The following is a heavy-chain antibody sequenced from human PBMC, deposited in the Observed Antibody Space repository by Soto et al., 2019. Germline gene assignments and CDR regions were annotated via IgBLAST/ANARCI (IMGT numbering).Heavy chain of an antibody. J-gene: IGHJ5*02. CDR2: VYYTGST. V-gene: IGHV4-30-4*01. CDR1: GASIRSTDYY. CDR3: VRTAREGAVAPHWFDR. Sequence: ASKTLSLTCTVSGASIRSTDYYWSWIRQAPGKGLEWIGYVYYTGSTYYNPSLMSRLTISVDTSKNQFSLKLTSVTAAETAVYYCVRTAREGAVAPHWFDRWGQGTQVTVSS. D-gene: IGHD2-21*02.